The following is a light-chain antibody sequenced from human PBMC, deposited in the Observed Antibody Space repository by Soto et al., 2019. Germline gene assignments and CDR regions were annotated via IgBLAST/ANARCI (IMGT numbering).Light chain of an antibody. CDR2: EVS. CDR3: CSHTSSSAPAWV. J-gene: IGLJ3*02. CDR1: SSDVGGYNY. Sequence: QSALTQPASVSGSPGQSITISCTGTSSDVGGYNYVSWYQQHPGKAPKLMIYEVSNRHSGVSNRFSGSKSGNTASLAISGLQAEDEADYDCCSHTSSSAPAWVFGGGTKLTVL. V-gene: IGLV2-14*01.